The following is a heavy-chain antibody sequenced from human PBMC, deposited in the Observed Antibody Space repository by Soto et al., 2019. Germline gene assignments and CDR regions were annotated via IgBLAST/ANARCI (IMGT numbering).Heavy chain of an antibody. CDR1: GFTFSSYW. V-gene: IGHV3-74*01. CDR2: INSDGSST. D-gene: IGHD5-12*01. CDR3: ASVSGYDPVGY. Sequence: GGSLRLSCAASGFTFSSYWMHWVRQAPGKGLVWVSRINSDGSSTSYADSVKGRFTISRDNAKNTLYLQMNSLRAEDTAVYYCASVSGYDPVGYWGQGTLVTVSS. J-gene: IGHJ4*02.